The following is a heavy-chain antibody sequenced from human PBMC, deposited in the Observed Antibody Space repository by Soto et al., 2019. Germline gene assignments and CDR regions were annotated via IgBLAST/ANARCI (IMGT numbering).Heavy chain of an antibody. D-gene: IGHD2-15*01. CDR1: GGSISSSSYY. V-gene: IGHV4-39*01. J-gene: IGHJ5*02. CDR2: IYYSGST. CDR3: ASRYFSGGSSDSFDP. Sequence: SETLSLTCTVSGGSISSSSYYWGWIRQPPGKGLEWIGSIYYSGSTYYNPSLKSRVTISVDTSKNQFSLKLSSVTAADTAVYYCASRYFSGGSSDSFDPWGQGTLVTVSS.